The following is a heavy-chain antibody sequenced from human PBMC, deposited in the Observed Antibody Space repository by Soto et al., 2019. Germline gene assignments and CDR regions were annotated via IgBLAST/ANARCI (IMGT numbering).Heavy chain of an antibody. V-gene: IGHV1-3*01. D-gene: IGHD1-26*01. CDR2: INAGNGNT. J-gene: IGHJ4*02. CDR3: ARTLVGATTADY. CDR1: GYTFTSYA. Sequence: QVQLVQSGAEVKKPGASVKVSCKASGYTFTSYAMHWVRQAPGQRLEWMGWINAGNGNTKYSQKFQGRVTITRDTSESTAYMELSSLRSEDTAVYYCARTLVGATTADYWGQGTLVTVSS.